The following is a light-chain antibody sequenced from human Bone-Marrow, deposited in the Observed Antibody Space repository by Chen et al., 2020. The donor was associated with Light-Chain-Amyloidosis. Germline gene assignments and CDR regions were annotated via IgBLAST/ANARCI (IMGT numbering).Light chain of an antibody. V-gene: IGLV2-23*02. CDR3: GSYAGSNTVV. J-gene: IGLJ2*01. CDR1: SSDVGNYNL. Sequence: QSALTPPASVSGSPGQSFHLHCPGSSSDVGNYNLVSWYQQHPGKAPKLMIFEVNKRPSGVSNRFSGSKSGNTASLTISGLLAEDEADYHCGSYAGSNTVVFGGGTKLTVL. CDR2: EVN.